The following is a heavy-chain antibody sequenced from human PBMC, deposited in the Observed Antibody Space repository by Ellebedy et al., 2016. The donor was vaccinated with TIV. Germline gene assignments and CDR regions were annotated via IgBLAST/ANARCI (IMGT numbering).Heavy chain of an antibody. CDR1: GPTVTDAY. V-gene: IGHV3-15*01. J-gene: IGHJ3*01. CDR2: ITPKSEGGTG. CDR3: TPHWGFNF. D-gene: IGHD3-16*01. Sequence: ESLKISXVASGPTVTDAYMYWVRQAPGKGLEWIGGITPKSEGGTGDYAAPVRGRFTVSRDESLNTLYLEMKSLKIEDTGTYYCTPHWGFNFWGQGTVVTVSS.